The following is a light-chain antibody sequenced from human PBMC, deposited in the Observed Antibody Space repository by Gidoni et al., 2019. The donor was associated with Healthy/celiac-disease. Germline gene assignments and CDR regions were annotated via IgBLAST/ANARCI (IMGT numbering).Light chain of an antibody. J-gene: IGLJ3*02. Sequence: QSALTQPASVSGSPGQSITISCTGTSSDVGGYNYVSWYQQHPGKAPKLMIYEVSNRPSGVSNRFSGSKSGNTASLTISVLQAEDEADYYCSSYTSSSALFGGGTKLTVL. CDR2: EVS. V-gene: IGLV2-14*01. CDR1: SSDVGGYNY. CDR3: SSYTSSSAL.